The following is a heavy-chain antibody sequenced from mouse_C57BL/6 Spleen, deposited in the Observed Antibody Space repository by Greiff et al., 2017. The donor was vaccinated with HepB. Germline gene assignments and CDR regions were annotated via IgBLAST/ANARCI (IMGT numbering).Heavy chain of an antibody. J-gene: IGHJ2*01. CDR2: IYPGSGST. CDR1: GYTFTSYW. V-gene: IGHV1-55*01. D-gene: IGHD2-3*01. Sequence: QVQLQQPGAELVKPGASVKMSCKASGYTFTSYWITWVKQRPGQGLEWIGDIYPGSGSTNYNEKFKSKATLTVDTSSSTAYMQLSSLTSEDSAVYYCARGGPYDGYFDYWGQGTTLTVSS. CDR3: ARGGPYDGYFDY.